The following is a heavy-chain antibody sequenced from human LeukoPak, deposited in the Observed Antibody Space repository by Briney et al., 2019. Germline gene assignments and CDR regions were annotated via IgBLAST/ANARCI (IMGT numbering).Heavy chain of an antibody. CDR1: GYTFTSYG. V-gene: IGHV1-18*01. Sequence: ASVKVSCKASGYTFTSYGFSWVRQAPGQGLEWMGWISAYNGNTDYPQNLQGRVTLTTDTSTSTAYMELRSLRSDDTAVYYCARADGVVPAAIFDYWGQGTLVTVSS. J-gene: IGHJ4*02. CDR2: ISAYNGNT. CDR3: ARADGVVPAAIFDY. D-gene: IGHD2-2*02.